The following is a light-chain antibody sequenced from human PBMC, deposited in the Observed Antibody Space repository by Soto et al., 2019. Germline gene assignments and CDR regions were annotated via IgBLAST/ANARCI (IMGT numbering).Light chain of an antibody. CDR3: QQYKVYSKT. CDR2: DAS. J-gene: IGKJ1*01. V-gene: IGKV1-5*01. Sequence: DIQMTQSPSALSASVGDRVTITCRASQNITRWVAWYQQKPGKAPRLLIYDASTLESGVPSRFSGSGSGTEFTLSINRLQPDDFATYYCQQYKVYSKTFGQGTRLEIK. CDR1: QNITRW.